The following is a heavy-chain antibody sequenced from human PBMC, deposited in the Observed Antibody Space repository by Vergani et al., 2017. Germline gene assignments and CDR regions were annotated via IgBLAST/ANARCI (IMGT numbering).Heavy chain of an antibody. Sequence: EVQLLQSGGGVIQPGGSVRLSCAASGFTFSACPMTWVRQAQGKGLEWVSAISARYPSTYNADSVKGRFTISRDNSKNTLYLQMNSLRAEDTAVYYCARTSSSALDYWDQGTLVTVSA. D-gene: IGHD6-6*01. CDR2: ISARYPST. J-gene: IGHJ4*02. CDR3: ARTSSSALDY. V-gene: IGHV3-23*01. CDR1: GFTFSACP.